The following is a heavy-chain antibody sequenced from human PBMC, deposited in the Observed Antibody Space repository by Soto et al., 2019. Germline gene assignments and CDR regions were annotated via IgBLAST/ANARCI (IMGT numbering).Heavy chain of an antibody. CDR2: TYYRSKWFN. CDR3: VRGSRKGAAGTYYFDS. J-gene: IGHJ4*02. D-gene: IGHD6-19*01. CDR1: GDSVSSDSAA. V-gene: IGHV6-1*01. Sequence: PSQTLSLTCAISGDSVSSDSAAWNWIRQSPWRGLEWLGRTYYRSKWFNAYAFSVKSRITVTPDALKNQISLHLTSVTPEDTAVYYCVRGSRKGAAGTYYFDSWGQGTLVTVSS.